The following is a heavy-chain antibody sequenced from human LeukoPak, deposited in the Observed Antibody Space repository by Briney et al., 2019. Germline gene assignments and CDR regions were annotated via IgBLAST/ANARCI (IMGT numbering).Heavy chain of an antibody. Sequence: SETLSLTCTVSGGSISSGSYYWSWIRQPAGKGLEWIGRIYTSGSTNYNPSLKSRVTISVDTSKNQFSLKLSSVTAADTAVYYCARGSYSIEYWGQATLVTVSS. CDR2: IYTSGST. D-gene: IGHD1-26*01. CDR3: ARGSYSIEY. J-gene: IGHJ4*02. V-gene: IGHV4-61*02. CDR1: GGSISSGSYY.